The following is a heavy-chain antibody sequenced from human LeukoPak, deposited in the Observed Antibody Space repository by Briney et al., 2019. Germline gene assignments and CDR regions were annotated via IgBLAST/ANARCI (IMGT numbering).Heavy chain of an antibody. CDR1: GGSFSGVY. V-gene: IGHV4-34*01. Sequence: PSQTLSLTCAEYGGSFSGVYWSCISQPPEKGMEWSGEMLHRGSTNYNPSLKSRVTISVDTSKNQFSLKLSPVTAAHTAVYYCARGSSWYQGPKFDYWGQGTLVTVSS. D-gene: IGHD6-13*01. J-gene: IGHJ4*02. CDR2: MLHRGST. CDR3: ARGSSWYQGPKFDY.